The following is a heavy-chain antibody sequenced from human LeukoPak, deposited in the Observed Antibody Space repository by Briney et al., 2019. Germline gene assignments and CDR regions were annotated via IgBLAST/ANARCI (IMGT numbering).Heavy chain of an antibody. Sequence: SQTLSLTCTVSGGSISSGGYYWSWIRQHPGKGLEWIGYIYYSGSTYYNPSLKSRVTISVYTPKNQFTLKLRSVTAADTAEYYCARCFHSSSGNWFDPWGQGTLVTVSS. V-gene: IGHV4-31*03. D-gene: IGHD6-6*01. CDR2: IYYSGST. CDR1: GGSISSGGYY. CDR3: ARCFHSSSGNWFDP. J-gene: IGHJ5*02.